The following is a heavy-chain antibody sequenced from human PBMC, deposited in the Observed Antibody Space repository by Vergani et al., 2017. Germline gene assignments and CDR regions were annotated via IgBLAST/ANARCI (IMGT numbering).Heavy chain of an antibody. CDR1: GFTFNQYG. J-gene: IGHJ5*02. CDR3: ARGLRLRYNRFDP. CDR2: TCYDGNNK. Sequence: QVQLVESGGGVVQPGRSLRLSCAASGFTFNQYGMHWVRQAPGTGLEWVAVTCYDGNNKQYADSVKGRFTISRDNSKSTMYLQMNSLRDEGTGVYYCARGLRLRYNRFDPWGQGTLVTVSS. V-gene: IGHV3-33*01. D-gene: IGHD3-16*01.